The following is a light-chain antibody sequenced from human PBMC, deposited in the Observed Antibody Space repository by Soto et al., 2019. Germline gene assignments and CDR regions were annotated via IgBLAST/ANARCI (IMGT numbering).Light chain of an antibody. CDR1: SSDVGGYNY. V-gene: IGLV2-14*01. CDR3: DSYTSGSSYV. J-gene: IGLJ1*01. CDR2: DVS. Sequence: QSALTQPASVSGSPGQSITISCTGTSSDVGGYNYVSWYQQHPGKAPKLMIYDVSYRPSGVSDRFSGSKSGNTASLTISGLQSEDEADYYCDSYTSGSSYVFGTGT.